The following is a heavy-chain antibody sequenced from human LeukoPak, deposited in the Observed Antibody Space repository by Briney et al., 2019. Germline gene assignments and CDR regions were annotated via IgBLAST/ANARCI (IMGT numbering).Heavy chain of an antibody. J-gene: IGHJ4*02. D-gene: IGHD5-12*01. Sequence: GGSLRLSCAASGFTFSSYSMSWVRQAPGRGLEWVSSISTSSSYIYYADSVKGRFTISRDNAKNSLYLQMNSLRAEDTAVYYCARDVPGYDYPDYWGQGTLVTVSS. CDR3: ARDVPGYDYPDY. CDR2: ISTSSSYI. CDR1: GFTFSSYS. V-gene: IGHV3-21*01.